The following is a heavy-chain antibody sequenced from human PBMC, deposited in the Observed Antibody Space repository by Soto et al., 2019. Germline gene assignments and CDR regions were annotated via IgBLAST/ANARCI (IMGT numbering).Heavy chain of an antibody. D-gene: IGHD3-10*01. Sequence: QVQLVESGGGVVQPGGSLRLSCAASGFKFTTYGMHWVRQAAGKGLEWVAVISYDGSNRYYADSVKGRFTIPRENSKNTLILQMNSLRAEDTAVYYCAKDRGEWTAELDYWGQGTLVTVSS. V-gene: IGHV3-30*18. CDR3: AKDRGEWTAELDY. CDR2: ISYDGSNR. J-gene: IGHJ4*02. CDR1: GFKFTTYG.